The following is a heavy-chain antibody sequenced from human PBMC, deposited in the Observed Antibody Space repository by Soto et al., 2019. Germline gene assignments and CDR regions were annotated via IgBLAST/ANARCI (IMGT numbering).Heavy chain of an antibody. CDR3: AKDRSYYGSGTTGAFDI. J-gene: IGHJ3*02. Sequence: GGSLRLSCAASEFTFSSYAMSWVRQAPGKGLEWVSAISGSGGSTYYADSVKGRFTISRDNSKNTLYLQMNSLRAEDTAVYYCAKDRSYYGSGTTGAFDIWGQGTMVTVSS. CDR1: EFTFSSYA. CDR2: ISGSGGST. V-gene: IGHV3-23*01. D-gene: IGHD3-10*01.